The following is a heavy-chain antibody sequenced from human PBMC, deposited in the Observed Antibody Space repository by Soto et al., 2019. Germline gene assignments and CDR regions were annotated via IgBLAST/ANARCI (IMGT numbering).Heavy chain of an antibody. CDR3: AKDLVVVPAAMFDY. CDR1: GFTFSSYA. V-gene: IGHV3-23*01. J-gene: IGHJ4*02. Sequence: EVQLLESGGGLVQPGGSLRLSCAASGFTFSSYAMSWFRQAPGKGLEWVSAISGSGGSTYYAASVKGRFTISRDNSKNTLYLQMNRLRAEATAGYYCAKDLVVVPAAMFDYWAQGTLVTVSS. D-gene: IGHD2-2*01. CDR2: ISGSGGST.